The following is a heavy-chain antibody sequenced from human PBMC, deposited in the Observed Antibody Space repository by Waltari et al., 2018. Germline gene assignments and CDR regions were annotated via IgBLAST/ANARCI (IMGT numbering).Heavy chain of an antibody. D-gene: IGHD6-19*01. V-gene: IGHV3-23*01. CDR1: GFTFGSYA. CDR2: ISVTGRTT. J-gene: IGHJ3*01. Sequence: EVQLLESGGGVVHPGGSLRLSCAAAGFTFGSYAMIWVRKAPGKGVQWVSAISVTGRTTYYRDSVKGRFTIARDNSKNTGYLQMNSPGVEDTAIYYCAKDSLYSSGWPDGFDVWGQGTKVTVSS. CDR3: AKDSLYSSGWPDGFDV.